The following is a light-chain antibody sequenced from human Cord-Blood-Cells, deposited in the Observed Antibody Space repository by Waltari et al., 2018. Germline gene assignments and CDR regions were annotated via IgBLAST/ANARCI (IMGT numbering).Light chain of an antibody. CDR3: QQYGSSPECT. V-gene: IGKV3-20*01. Sequence: EIVLTQSPGTLSLSPGERATLSCRASQSVSSSYLAWYQQKPGQAPRLLIYGASSRATCIPDRFSGSGSGTDVTLTISRLEPEDFAVYYCQQYGSSPECTFGPGTKVDIK. J-gene: IGKJ3*01. CDR1: QSVSSSY. CDR2: GAS.